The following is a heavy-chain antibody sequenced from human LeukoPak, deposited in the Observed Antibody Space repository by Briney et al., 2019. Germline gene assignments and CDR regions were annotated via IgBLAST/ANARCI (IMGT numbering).Heavy chain of an antibody. V-gene: IGHV1-18*01. Sequence: GASVKVSCKASGYIFTNYGISWVRQAPGQGLEWMGWISINIGNTKYAQKFQGRATMTTDISPSTAFMELKSLRSDDTAVYYCARPRARDLGLWTLDYFDLWGQGTLVSVSS. J-gene: IGHJ4*02. CDR1: GYIFTNYG. D-gene: IGHD4/OR15-4a*01. CDR3: ARPRARDLGLWTLDYFDL. CDR2: ISINIGNT.